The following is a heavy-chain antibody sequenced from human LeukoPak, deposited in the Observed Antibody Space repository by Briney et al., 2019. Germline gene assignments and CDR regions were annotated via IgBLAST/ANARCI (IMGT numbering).Heavy chain of an antibody. CDR2: ISGSGGST. J-gene: IGHJ4*02. V-gene: IGHV3-23*01. CDR1: GFTFSSYA. Sequence: PGGSLRLSCAASGFTFSSYAMSWVRQAPGKGLEWVSAISGSGGSTYYADSVKGRFTISRDNSKNTLYLQMNSLRAEDTAVYYCAKDLYYDLWSGYSCFDYWGQGTLVTVSS. D-gene: IGHD3-3*01. CDR3: AKDLYYDLWSGYSCFDY.